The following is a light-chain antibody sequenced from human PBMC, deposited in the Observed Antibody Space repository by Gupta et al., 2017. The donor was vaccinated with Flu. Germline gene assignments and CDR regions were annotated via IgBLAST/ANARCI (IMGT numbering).Light chain of an antibody. CDR1: KLGDKY. CDR3: QAWDSSTGV. Sequence: SYALPQPPSVSVSPGQTASITCSGYKLGDKYACWYQQKPGQSPVLVIYQDSKRPSGIPERFSGSNAGNTATLIISGTQDRDEADYYCQAWDSSTGVFGTGTKVTVL. V-gene: IGLV3-1*01. CDR2: QDS. J-gene: IGLJ1*01.